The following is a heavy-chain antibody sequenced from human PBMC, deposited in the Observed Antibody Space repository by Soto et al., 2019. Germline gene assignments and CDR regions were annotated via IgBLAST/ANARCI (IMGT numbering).Heavy chain of an antibody. V-gene: IGHV1-3*01. J-gene: IGHJ4*02. CDR3: ARDEIYSSSWYQVGATTRFDY. Sequence: ASLMDSCKASGYTFTSYAMHWVRQAPGQRLEWMGWINAGNGNTKYSQKFQGRVTITRDTSASTAYMELSSLRSEDTAVYYCARDEIYSSSWYQVGATTRFDYWGQGTLVTVSS. CDR2: INAGNGNT. D-gene: IGHD6-13*01. CDR1: GYTFTSYA.